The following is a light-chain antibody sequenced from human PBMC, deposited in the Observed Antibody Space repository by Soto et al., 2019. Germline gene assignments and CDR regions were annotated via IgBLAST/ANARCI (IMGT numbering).Light chain of an antibody. J-gene: IGLJ1*01. CDR2: DVS. V-gene: IGLV2-14*01. Sequence: QSALTQPASVSGSPGQSITISCTGTSSDVGGYNYVSWYQQHPGKAPKLMIYDVSNRPSGVSNRFSGSKSGNTASLTISGLQADDEAEYYCSSYTSSRTLVFGTGTKLTGL. CDR3: SSYTSSRTLV. CDR1: SSDVGGYNY.